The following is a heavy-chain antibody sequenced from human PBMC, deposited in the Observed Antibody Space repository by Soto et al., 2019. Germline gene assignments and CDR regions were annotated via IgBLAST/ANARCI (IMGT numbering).Heavy chain of an antibody. CDR2: ITPMFGTA. CDR1: GGTFSRYA. D-gene: IGHD6-19*01. Sequence: QVQLVQSGAEVKKPGSSVKVSCKASGGTFSRYAISWVRQAPGQGLEWMGGITPMFGTANYAQKFQGRVTITADESTSTVHMELRRLRSEDPAVYYCAQTLGSAVAGPGRFDLWGRGTLVIVSS. CDR3: AQTLGSAVAGPGRFDL. V-gene: IGHV1-69*12. J-gene: IGHJ2*01.